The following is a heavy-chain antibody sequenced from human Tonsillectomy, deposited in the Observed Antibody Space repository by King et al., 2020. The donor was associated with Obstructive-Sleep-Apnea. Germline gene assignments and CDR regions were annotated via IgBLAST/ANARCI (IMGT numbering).Heavy chain of an antibody. CDR1: GFTFSTYS. CDR3: ASEAYCGGDCLSGYFQH. J-gene: IGHJ1*01. CDR2: ISSSSRYI. Sequence: VQLVESGGGLVKPGGSLRLSCAASGFTFSTYSMNWVRQAPGKGLEWVSSISSSSRYIYYADSMKGRFTIISDNAKNSLYLQVNSLRAEDTAVYYCASEAYCGGDCLSGYFQHWGQGTLVTVSS. D-gene: IGHD2-21*02. V-gene: IGHV3-21*01.